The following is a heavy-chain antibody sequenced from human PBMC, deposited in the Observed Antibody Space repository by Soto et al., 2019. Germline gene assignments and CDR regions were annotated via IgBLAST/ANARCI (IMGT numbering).Heavy chain of an antibody. CDR2: IFPGDSDT. CDR3: ARQGYCSNTACYTVDY. V-gene: IGHV5-51*01. Sequence: GESLKISCQGSGYNFGAYWIGWVRQMPGKGLEWMGIIFPGDSDTRYRPSFQGQVTISVDRSINTAYLQWSSLKASDTAMYYCARQGYCSNTACYTVDYWGQGTLVTVSS. CDR1: GYNFGAYW. J-gene: IGHJ4*02. D-gene: IGHD2-2*02.